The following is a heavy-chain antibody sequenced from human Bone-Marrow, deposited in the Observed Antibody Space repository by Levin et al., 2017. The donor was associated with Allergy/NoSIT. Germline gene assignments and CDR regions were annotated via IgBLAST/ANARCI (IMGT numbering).Heavy chain of an antibody. CDR1: GFTFSSYA. D-gene: IGHD4-17*01. Sequence: QTGGSLRLSCAASGFTFSSYAMHWVRQAPGKGLEWVAVISYDGSNKYYADSVKGRFTISRDNSKNTLYLQMNSLRAEDTAVYYCARALAVTEHQGLWRGTGFDYWGQGTLVTVSS. V-gene: IGHV3-30*04. J-gene: IGHJ4*02. CDR3: ARALAVTEHQGLWRGTGFDY. CDR2: ISYDGSNK.